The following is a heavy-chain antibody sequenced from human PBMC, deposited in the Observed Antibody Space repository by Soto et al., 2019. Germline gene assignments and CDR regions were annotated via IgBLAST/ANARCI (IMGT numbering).Heavy chain of an antibody. CDR1: GFKFSNYA. D-gene: IGHD3-16*01. CDR2: ISATGGGT. Sequence: GGSLSLSPAASGFKFSNYAMSWVRQAPGKGLEWVSLISATGGGTYYADSVKGRFTISRDNSHNTLYLQVHSLTAEDTAVYYCAKDRRAGGNSAFYFDFWGQGAQVTVSS. CDR3: AKDRRAGGNSAFYFDF. V-gene: IGHV3-23*01. J-gene: IGHJ4*02.